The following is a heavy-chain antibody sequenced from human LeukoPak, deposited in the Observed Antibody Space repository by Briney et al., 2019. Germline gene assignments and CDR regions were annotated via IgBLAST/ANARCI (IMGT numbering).Heavy chain of an antibody. Sequence: PSETLSLTCGVYSESFSGYFWTYIRQPPGGGLVWIGDINHRGSTNYNPSLKSRVTISVDTSKNQFSLRLTSVTAADTAVYYCARGSIYYGDSSAYFDYWGQGSLVTVSS. CDR2: INHRGST. V-gene: IGHV4-34*01. J-gene: IGHJ4*02. CDR3: ARGSIYYGDSSAYFDY. D-gene: IGHD3-22*01. CDR1: SESFSGYF.